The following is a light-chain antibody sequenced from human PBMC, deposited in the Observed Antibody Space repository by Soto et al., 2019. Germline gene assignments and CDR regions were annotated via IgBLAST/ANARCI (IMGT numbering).Light chain of an antibody. CDR1: QSISSW. V-gene: IGKV1-5*03. Sequence: DIQMTQSPSTLSASVGDRVTITCRASQSISSWLAWYQQKPGKAPKLLIYKASSLESGVPSRFSGSGSGTEFTLTISSLQPDDFATYYCQQDNSYPSTFGQGTQVEIK. J-gene: IGKJ1*01. CDR3: QQDNSYPST. CDR2: KAS.